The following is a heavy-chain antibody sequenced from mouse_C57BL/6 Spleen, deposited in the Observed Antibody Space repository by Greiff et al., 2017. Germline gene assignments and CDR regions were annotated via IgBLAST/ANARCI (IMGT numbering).Heavy chain of an antibody. D-gene: IGHD2-1*01. CDR1: GYSITSGYY. J-gene: IGHJ3*01. V-gene: IGHV3-6*01. Sequence: DVKLQESGPGLVKPSQSLSLTCSVTGYSITSGYYWNWIRQFPGNKLEWMGYISYDGSNNYNPSLKNRISITRDTSKNQFFLKLNSVTTEDTATYYCARDNYGNYGAYWGQGTLVTVSA. CDR2: ISYDGSN. CDR3: ARDNYGNYGAY.